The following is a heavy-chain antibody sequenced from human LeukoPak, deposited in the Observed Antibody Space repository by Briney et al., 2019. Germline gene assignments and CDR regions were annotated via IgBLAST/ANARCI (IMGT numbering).Heavy chain of an antibody. CDR1: GNYW. CDR2: INSDGSWT. CDR3: AKWKYSNSGIGDY. J-gene: IGHJ4*02. V-gene: IGHV3-74*01. D-gene: IGHD6-6*01. Sequence: GGSLRLSCAASGNYWMHWVRQAPGKGLVWVSHINSDGSWTSYADSVKGRFTISRDNSRSMLYLQMNSLRAEDTAVYYCAKWKYSNSGIGDYWGQGTLVTVSS.